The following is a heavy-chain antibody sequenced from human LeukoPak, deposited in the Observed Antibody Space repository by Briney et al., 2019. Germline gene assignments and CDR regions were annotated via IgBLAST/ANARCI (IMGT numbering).Heavy chain of an antibody. J-gene: IGHJ4*02. CDR2: INHSGST. CDR1: GGSFGGYY. V-gene: IGHV4-34*01. Sequence: SEALSLTCAVYGGSFGGYYWSWIRQPPGKGLEWIGEINHSGSTNYNPSLKSRVTISVDTSKNQFSLKLSSVTAADTAVYYCARGGDIVVVPVIWDQGTLVTVSS. CDR3: ARGGDIVVVPVI. D-gene: IGHD2-2*01.